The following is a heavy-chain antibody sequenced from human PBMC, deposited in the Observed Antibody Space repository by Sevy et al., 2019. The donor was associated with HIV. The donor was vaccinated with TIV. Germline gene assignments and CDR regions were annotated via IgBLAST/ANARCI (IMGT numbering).Heavy chain of an antibody. Sequence: GGSLRLSCAASGFTFSSYWMSWVRQAPGKGLEWVATMKEDGSVKYYVDSVKGRFTISRDNAKNSLYVQMNSLRAEDTAVYYCVREGLGGFSYSLDCWGQGTLVTVSS. CDR2: MKEDGSVK. J-gene: IGHJ4*02. V-gene: IGHV3-7*01. CDR1: GFTFSSYW. D-gene: IGHD5-18*01. CDR3: VREGLGGFSYSLDC.